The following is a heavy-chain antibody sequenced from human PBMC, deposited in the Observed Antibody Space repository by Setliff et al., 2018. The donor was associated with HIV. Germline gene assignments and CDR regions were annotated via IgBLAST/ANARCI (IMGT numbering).Heavy chain of an antibody. J-gene: IGHJ4*02. CDR2: IYTSGST. CDR3: AITGYSSGYWYFDY. V-gene: IGHV4-4*09. CDR1: GGSISSYY. D-gene: IGHD6-19*01. Sequence: SETLSLTCTVSGGSISSYYWSWIRQPPGKGLEWIGYIYTSGSTNYNPSLKSRVTISVDTSKNQFSLKLSSVTAADTAVYYCAITGYSSGYWYFDYWGLGTLVTVSS.